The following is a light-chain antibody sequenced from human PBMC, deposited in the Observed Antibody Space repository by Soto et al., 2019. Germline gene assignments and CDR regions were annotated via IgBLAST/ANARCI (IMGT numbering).Light chain of an antibody. CDR1: TSNIGTHT. CDR3: ATWDDRLNLV. Sequence: QSVLTQSPSASGTPGQRVSISCSGSTSNIGTHTVNWYQHLPGTAPKLLIYSDNQRPSAVPRRFSGSYAGTSASLAISGLVSEDDAYYYCATWDDRLNLVFGGGTQLTVL. CDR2: SDN. V-gene: IGLV1-44*01. J-gene: IGLJ7*01.